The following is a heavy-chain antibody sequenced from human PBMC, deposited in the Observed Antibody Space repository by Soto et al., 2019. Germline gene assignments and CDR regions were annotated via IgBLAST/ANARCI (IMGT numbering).Heavy chain of an antibody. CDR3: AREWGYYSDF. D-gene: IGHD3-16*01. J-gene: IGHJ4*02. Sequence: WETLYLTCTVSGGSISSYYWSWIRQPPGKGLEWIGYIYYSGSTNYNPSLKSRVTISVVTSKNQFSLKLSSVTAADTAVYYCAREWGYYSDFSGQGTLVTVS. CDR2: IYYSGST. V-gene: IGHV4-59*01. CDR1: GGSISSYY.